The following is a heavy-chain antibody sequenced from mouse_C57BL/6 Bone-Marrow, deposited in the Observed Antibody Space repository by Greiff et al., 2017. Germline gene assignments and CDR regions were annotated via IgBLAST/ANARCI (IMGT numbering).Heavy chain of an antibody. CDR3: ARRGNPYAMDY. D-gene: IGHD2-1*01. J-gene: IGHJ4*01. CDR1: GYTFTNYW. Sequence: VMLVESGAELVRPGTSVKMSCKASGYTFTNYWIGWAKQRPGHGLEWIGDIYPGGGYTNYNEKFKGKATLTADKSSSTAYMELNSLTSEDSAVYYCARRGNPYAMDYWGQGTSVTVSS. CDR2: IYPGGGYT. V-gene: IGHV1-63*01.